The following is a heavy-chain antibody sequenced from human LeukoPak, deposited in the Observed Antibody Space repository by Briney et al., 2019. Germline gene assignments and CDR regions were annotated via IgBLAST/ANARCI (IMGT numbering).Heavy chain of an antibody. CDR3: ARDLVTVTKGFGI. CDR1: EDPFTSHH. D-gene: IGHD4-17*01. V-gene: IGHV4-59*11. CDR2: ISYIGST. Sequence: SGTLSLTCPVFEDPFTSHHWTWVRPPPGKGLEWIGYISYIGSTNYNPSLKSRVTISIDTSKNQFSLKLGSVTAADTAVYYCARDLVTVTKGFGIWGQGTMVSVSS. J-gene: IGHJ3*02.